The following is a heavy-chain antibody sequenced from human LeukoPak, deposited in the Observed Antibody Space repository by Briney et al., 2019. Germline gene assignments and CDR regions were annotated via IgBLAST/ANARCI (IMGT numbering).Heavy chain of an antibody. J-gene: IGHJ4*02. V-gene: IGHV3-15*01. CDR2: IKRNVESGSI. CDR1: GFTFSNAR. D-gene: IGHD6-13*01. CDR3: ATNYGAVPGTTHHFDY. Sequence: GGSLRLSCVASGFTFSNARMSWVRQAPGKGLEWVGRIKRNVESGSIDYTAQGRFTISRDDSRNTLYLQMNSLQTEDTAVYYCATNYGAVPGTTHHFDYWGRGTLATVSS.